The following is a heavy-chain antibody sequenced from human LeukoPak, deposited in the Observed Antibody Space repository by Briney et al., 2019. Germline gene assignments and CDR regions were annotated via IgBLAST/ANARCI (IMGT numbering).Heavy chain of an antibody. CDR1: GGSFSGYY. Sequence: SETLSLTCAVYGGSFSGYYWSWIRQPPGKGLEWIGEINHSGSTNYNPSLKSRVTISVDTSKNQFSLKLSSVTAADTAVYYCARQGEYSGSYSEYFQHWGQGTLVTVSS. D-gene: IGHD1-26*01. V-gene: IGHV4-34*01. CDR2: INHSGST. CDR3: ARQGEYSGSYSEYFQH. J-gene: IGHJ1*01.